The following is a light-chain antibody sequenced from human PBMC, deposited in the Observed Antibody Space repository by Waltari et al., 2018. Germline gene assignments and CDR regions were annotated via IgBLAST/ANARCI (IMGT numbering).Light chain of an antibody. CDR2: GAF. CDR1: QIVSSN. V-gene: IGKV3-11*01. J-gene: IGKJ4*01. Sequence: EILLAQSPSTLSFARGGRSTLSCRASQIVSSNLAWYQKKPGQAPKLLIYGAFIRAAGVPARFTGSSSGVDFTLTISSLEPEDSGVYFCQQRLRLPESFGRGTKVEI. CDR3: QQRLRLPES.